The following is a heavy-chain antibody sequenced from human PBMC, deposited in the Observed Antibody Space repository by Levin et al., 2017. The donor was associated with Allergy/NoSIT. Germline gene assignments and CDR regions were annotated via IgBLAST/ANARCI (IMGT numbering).Heavy chain of an antibody. V-gene: IGHV3-23*01. D-gene: IGHD4-23*01. CDR3: AKVKGLGTTVVGGYCFDY. Sequence: GGSLRLSCAASGFTFSSYAMSWVRQAPGKGLEWVSAISGSGGSTYYADSVKGRFTISRDNSKNTLYLQMNSLRAEDTAVYYCAKVKGLGTTVVGGYCFDYWGQGTLVTVSS. J-gene: IGHJ4*02. CDR1: GFTFSSYA. CDR2: ISGSGGST.